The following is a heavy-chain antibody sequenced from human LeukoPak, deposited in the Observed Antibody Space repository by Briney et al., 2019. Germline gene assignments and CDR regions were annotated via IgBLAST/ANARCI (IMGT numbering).Heavy chain of an antibody. D-gene: IGHD1-1*01. Sequence: PSETLSLTCTVSGGSISSSSYYWGWIRQPPGKGLEWIGSIYYSGSTYYNPSLKSRVTISVDTSKNQFSLKLSSVTAADTAVYYCARHGPQLERLGWFDPWGQGTLVTVSS. V-gene: IGHV4-39*01. CDR1: GGSISSSSYY. J-gene: IGHJ5*02. CDR2: IYYSGST. CDR3: ARHGPQLERLGWFDP.